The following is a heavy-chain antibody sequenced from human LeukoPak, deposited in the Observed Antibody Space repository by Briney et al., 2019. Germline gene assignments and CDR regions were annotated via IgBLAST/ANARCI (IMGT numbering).Heavy chain of an antibody. CDR2: MNPNSGNT. CDR3: ARGPTYYDFWSGSSWFDP. J-gene: IGHJ5*02. Sequence: ASVKVSCKASGYTFTSYDINWGRQATGQGLEWMGWMNPNSGNTGYAQKFQGRVTITRNTSISTAYMELSSLRSEDTAVYYCARGPTYYDFWSGSSWFDPWGQGTLVTVSS. CDR1: GYTFTSYD. V-gene: IGHV1-8*03. D-gene: IGHD3-3*01.